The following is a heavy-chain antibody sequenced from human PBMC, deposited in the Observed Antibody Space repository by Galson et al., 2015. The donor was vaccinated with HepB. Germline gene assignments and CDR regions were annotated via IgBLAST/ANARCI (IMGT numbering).Heavy chain of an antibody. J-gene: IGHJ4*02. V-gene: IGHV1-24*01. CDR1: GYTLTELS. CDR3: ATVILKTSSGYKVHLDY. D-gene: IGHD3-22*01. CDR2: FDPEDGET. Sequence: SVKVSCKVSGYTLTELSMHWVRQAPGKGLEWMGGFDPEDGETIYAQKFQGRVTMTEDTSTDTAYVELSSLRSEDTAVYYCATVILKTSSGYKVHLDYWGQGTLVTVSS.